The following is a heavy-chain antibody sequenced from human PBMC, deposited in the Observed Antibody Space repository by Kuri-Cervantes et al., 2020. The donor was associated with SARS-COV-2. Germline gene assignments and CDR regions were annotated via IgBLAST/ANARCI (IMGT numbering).Heavy chain of an antibody. Sequence: GESLKISCAASGFTFSSYAMSWVRQAPGKGLEWVSAISGSGGSTYYADSVKGRFTISRDNSKNSLYLQMNSLRTEDTALYYCAKGLGAIRGSYYYYGMDVWGQGTTVTVSS. D-gene: IGHD1-26*01. CDR2: ISGSGGST. J-gene: IGHJ6*02. V-gene: IGHV3-23*01. CDR1: GFTFSSYA. CDR3: AKGLGAIRGSYYYYGMDV.